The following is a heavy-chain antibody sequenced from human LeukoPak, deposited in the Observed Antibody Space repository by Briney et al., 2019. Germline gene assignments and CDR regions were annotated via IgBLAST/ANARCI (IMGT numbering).Heavy chain of an antibody. V-gene: IGHV4-59*01. CDR1: GGSISSYY. CDR3: ARTTEGYCRGRSCYSYYYYMDV. Sequence: ASETLSLTCTVSGGSISSYYWSWIRQPPGKGLEWIGYIYYSGSTNYNPSLKSRVTISVDTSKNQFSLKLSSVTAADTAVYYCARTTEGYCRGRSCYSYYYYMDVWGKGTTVTVSS. D-gene: IGHD2-15*01. J-gene: IGHJ6*03. CDR2: IYYSGST.